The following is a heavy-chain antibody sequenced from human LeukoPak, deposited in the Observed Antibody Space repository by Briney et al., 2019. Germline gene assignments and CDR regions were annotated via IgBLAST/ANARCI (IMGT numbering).Heavy chain of an antibody. J-gene: IGHJ4*02. V-gene: IGHV1-2*02. CDR3: ARQDEAGYYFDY. CDR1: GDTFTVHS. Sequence: ASVKVSCTASGDTFTVHSVQWVRHAPGQGLWWMGWITPSGRGANSAQPFRGRLTLSWDTSISTASMELTRLTSDATAIYSCARQDEAGYYFDYWGQGTLVTVSS. CDR2: ITPSGRGA.